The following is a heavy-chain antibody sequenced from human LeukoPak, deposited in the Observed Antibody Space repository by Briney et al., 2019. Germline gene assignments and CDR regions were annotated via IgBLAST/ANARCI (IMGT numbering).Heavy chain of an antibody. CDR3: ARVGYDSSGYYYEYYFDC. Sequence: SETLSLTCTVSGASISSSSYYWGWIRQPPGKGLEWIGSIYYSGSTYYNPSLKSRVTISVDTSKNQFSLKLSSVTAADTAVYYCARVGYDSSGYYYEYYFDCWGQGTLVTVSS. J-gene: IGHJ4*02. V-gene: IGHV4-39*07. CDR1: GASISSSSYY. CDR2: IYYSGST. D-gene: IGHD3-22*01.